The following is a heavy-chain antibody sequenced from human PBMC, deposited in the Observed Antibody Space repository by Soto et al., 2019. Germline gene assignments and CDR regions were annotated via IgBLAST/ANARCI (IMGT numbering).Heavy chain of an antibody. V-gene: IGHV6-1*01. CDR3: ARDRSNSPDFFDS. D-gene: IGHD1-1*01. Sequence: SQTLSLPCAISGDIVSSKSTAWNWTRPSPSRGLEWLGRTYYRSKWYNDYAVSVKSRITINPDTSKNQFFLKVNSVSAADTAVYYCARDRSNSPDFFDSWGQGTLVTFAS. J-gene: IGHJ4*02. CDR1: GDIVSSKSTA. CDR2: TYYRSKWYN.